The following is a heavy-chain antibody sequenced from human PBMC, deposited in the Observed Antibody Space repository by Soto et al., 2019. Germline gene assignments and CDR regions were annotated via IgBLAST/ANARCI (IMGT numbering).Heavy chain of an antibody. D-gene: IGHD2-15*01. CDR2: ISGSGGRT. V-gene: IGHV3-23*01. CDR1: GFTFSNYA. Sequence: EVQLLESGGGLVQPGGSLRLSCAASGFTFSNYAMSWVRQAPGKGLEWVSTISGSGGRTFYADSGKGRFTISRDNSKDILFLQMNSLRPEDTAVFYCSKCRGRGSPFYYDMDVWGQGTTVTVSS. J-gene: IGHJ6*02. CDR3: SKCRGRGSPFYYDMDV.